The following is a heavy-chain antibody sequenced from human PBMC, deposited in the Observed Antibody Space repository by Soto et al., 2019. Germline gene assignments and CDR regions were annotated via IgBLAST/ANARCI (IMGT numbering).Heavy chain of an antibody. Sequence: SVKVSCKASGGTFSSYAISWVRQAPGQGLEWMGGIIPIFGTANYAQKFQGRVTITADKSTSTAYMELSSLRSEDTAVYYCARDGLLSTTFRYWGQGTLVTVSS. V-gene: IGHV1-69*06. CDR1: GGTFSSYA. D-gene: IGHD4-4*01. CDR3: ARDGLLSTTFRY. J-gene: IGHJ4*02. CDR2: IIPIFGTA.